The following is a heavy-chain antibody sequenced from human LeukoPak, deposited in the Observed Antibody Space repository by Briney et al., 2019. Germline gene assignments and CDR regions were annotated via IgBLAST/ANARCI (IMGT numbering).Heavy chain of an antibody. Sequence: PSGGSLRLSCAASGFTFSSYWMNWVRQAPGKGLEWVSYISSSGSTIYYADSVKDRFTISRDNAKNSLYLQMNSLRAEDTAVYYCARDGPDYYDSRYFDYWGQGTLVTVSS. CDR3: ARDGPDYYDSRYFDY. V-gene: IGHV3-48*04. CDR2: ISSSGSTI. CDR1: GFTFSSYW. D-gene: IGHD3-22*01. J-gene: IGHJ4*02.